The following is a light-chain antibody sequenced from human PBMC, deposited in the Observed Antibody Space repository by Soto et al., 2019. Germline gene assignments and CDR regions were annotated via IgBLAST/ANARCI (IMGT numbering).Light chain of an antibody. J-gene: IGKJ1*01. V-gene: IGKV3-15*01. CDR1: QSVSSN. Sequence: EIVLTQSPVTRSVSPGERATLSCRASQSVSSNLAWYQQKPGQAPRLLIYGASTRANGVPARFSGGGSGTEFTLTISSLQSEDFALYYCQQYRTFGQGTKVEIK. CDR3: QQYRT. CDR2: GAS.